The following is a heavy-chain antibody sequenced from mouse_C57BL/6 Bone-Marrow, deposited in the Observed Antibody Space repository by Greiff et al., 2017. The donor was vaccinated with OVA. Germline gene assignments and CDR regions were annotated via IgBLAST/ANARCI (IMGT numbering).Heavy chain of an antibody. CDR2: IDPSDSYT. J-gene: IGHJ2*01. Sequence: QVQLQQPGAELVKPGASVKLSCKASGYTFTSYWMQWVKQRPGQGLEWIGEIDPSDSYTNYNQKFKGKATLTVDTSSSTAYMQLSSLTSGDSAVYYCARGGKGYWGQGTTLTVSS. CDR3: ARGGKGY. V-gene: IGHV1-50*01. CDR1: GYTFTSYW.